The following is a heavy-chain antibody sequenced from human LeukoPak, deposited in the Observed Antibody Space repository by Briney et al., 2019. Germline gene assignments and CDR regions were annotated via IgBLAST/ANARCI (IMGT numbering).Heavy chain of an antibody. D-gene: IGHD3-16*01. CDR1: GFTFDDYA. CDR3: AKGDDYDYVVKGNYFDY. CDR2: ISWNSGSI. Sequence: PGGSLRLSCAASGFTFDDYAMHWVRQAPGKGLEWVSGISWNSGSIDYADSVNGRFTISRDNAKNSLYLQMNSLRAEDTALYYRAKGDDYDYVVKGNYFDYWGQGTLVTVSS. V-gene: IGHV3-9*01. J-gene: IGHJ4*02.